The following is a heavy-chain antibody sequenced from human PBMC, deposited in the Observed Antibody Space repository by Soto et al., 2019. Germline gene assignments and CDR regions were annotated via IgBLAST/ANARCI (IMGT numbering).Heavy chain of an antibody. Sequence: QVQLVESGEGLVKPGGSLRLSGAASGFTFSDYYMSWIRQAPGKGLEWLSYISISGGTIYYADSVKGRFSISRDNAKNSLYLQLSSLRAEDTAVYFCARERARVFDSWGQGTLVTVSS. CDR1: GFTFSDYY. CDR3: ARERARVFDS. CDR2: ISISGGTI. V-gene: IGHV3-11*01. J-gene: IGHJ4*02.